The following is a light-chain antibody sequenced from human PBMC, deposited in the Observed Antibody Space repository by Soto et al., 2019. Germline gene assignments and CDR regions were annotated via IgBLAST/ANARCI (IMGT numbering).Light chain of an antibody. J-gene: IGLJ1*01. CDR3: KSYAGSNTYV. CDR1: SSDVGGYNF. V-gene: IGLV2-14*01. CDR2: DVT. Sequence: QSALTQPASVSGSPGQSITISCTGTSSDVGGYNFVSWYQQHPGKAPKLMIYDVTNRPSGVSNRFSGSKSGNTASLTISGLQAEDEADYYCKSYAGSNTYVFGSGTNVTVL.